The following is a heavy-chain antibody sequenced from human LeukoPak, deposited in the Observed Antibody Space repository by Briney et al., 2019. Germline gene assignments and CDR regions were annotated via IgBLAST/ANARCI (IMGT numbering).Heavy chain of an antibody. Sequence: ASVKVSCKASGGTFSSYAISWVRQAPGQGLEWMGGIIPIFGTANYAQKFQGRVTITTDESTSTAYVELSSLRSEDTAVYYCARAPVLAYCGGDCSLAGFDYWGQETLVTVSS. CDR3: ARAPVLAYCGGDCSLAGFDY. V-gene: IGHV1-69*05. CDR1: GGTFSSYA. D-gene: IGHD2-21*02. CDR2: IIPIFGTA. J-gene: IGHJ4*02.